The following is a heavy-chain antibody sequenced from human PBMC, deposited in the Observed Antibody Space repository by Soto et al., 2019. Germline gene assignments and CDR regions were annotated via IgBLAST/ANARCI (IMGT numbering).Heavy chain of an antibody. CDR2: FDPEDGET. D-gene: IGHD6-19*01. CDR1: GYTLTELS. J-gene: IGHJ1*01. CDR3: ALTPGYSSGWYYFQH. Sequence: ASVKVSCKVSGYTLTELSMHWVRQAPGKGLEWMGGFDPEDGETIYAQKFQDRVTMTEDTSTDTAYMELSSLRSEDTAVYYCALTPGYSSGWYYFQHWGQGTLVTVSS. V-gene: IGHV1-24*01.